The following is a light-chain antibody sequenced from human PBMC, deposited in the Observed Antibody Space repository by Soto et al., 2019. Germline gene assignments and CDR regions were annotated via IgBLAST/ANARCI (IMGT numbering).Light chain of an antibody. CDR3: RSYAPSRTLL. CDR2: EGN. Sequence: LTQPASVSGSPGESITIACTGTSGDVGTYNLVTWYQQHPGRVPKLILYEGNQRPSGVSSRFSASKSGNTASLTTSGLQAEDEADYFCRSYAPSRTLLFGGGTKVTVL. J-gene: IGLJ2*01. V-gene: IGLV2-23*01. CDR1: SGDVGTYNL.